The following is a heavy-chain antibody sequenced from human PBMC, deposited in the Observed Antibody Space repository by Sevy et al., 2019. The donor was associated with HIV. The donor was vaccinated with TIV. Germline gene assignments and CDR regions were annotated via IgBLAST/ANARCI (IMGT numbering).Heavy chain of an antibody. CDR2: IKQDGSEK. CDR1: GFTFSSYW. D-gene: IGHD3-22*01. Sequence: GGCLRLSCAASGFTFSSYWMSCVRQAPGKGLEWVANIKQDGSEKYYVDSVKGRFTISRDNAKNSLYLQMNSLRAEDTAVYYCARGEYSYYDSSGYYPFDYWGQGTLVTVSS. J-gene: IGHJ4*02. V-gene: IGHV3-7*01. CDR3: ARGEYSYYDSSGYYPFDY.